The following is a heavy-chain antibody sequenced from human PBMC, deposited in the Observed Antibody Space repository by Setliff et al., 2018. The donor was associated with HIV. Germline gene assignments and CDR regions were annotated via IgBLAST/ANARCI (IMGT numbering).Heavy chain of an antibody. CDR2: IYYSGST. D-gene: IGHD3-22*01. J-gene: IGHJ6*03. CDR1: GGSIRSHY. Sequence: PSETLSLTCTVSGGSIRSHYWSWIRQPPGKGLEWIGYIYYSGSTSYNPSLKSRVTISVDTSKNQFSLKLSSVTAADTAVYYCAREARLDYHDSGYSYHYHYMDVWGRGTTVTVSS. CDR3: AREARLDYHDSGYSYHYHYMDV. V-gene: IGHV4-59*11.